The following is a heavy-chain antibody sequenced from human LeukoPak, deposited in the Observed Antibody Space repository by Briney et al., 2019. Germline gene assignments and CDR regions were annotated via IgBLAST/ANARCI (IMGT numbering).Heavy chain of an antibody. CDR1: GGSFSGYY. V-gene: IGHV4-34*01. D-gene: IGHD6-19*01. Sequence: SETLSLTCAVYGGSFSGYYWSWIRQPPGKGLEWIGEINHSGSTNYNSSLKSRVTISVDTSKNQFSLKLSSVTAADTAVYYCARRFFYSSGWYGFDYWGQGTLVTVSS. CDR3: ARRFFYSSGWYGFDY. CDR2: INHSGST. J-gene: IGHJ4*02.